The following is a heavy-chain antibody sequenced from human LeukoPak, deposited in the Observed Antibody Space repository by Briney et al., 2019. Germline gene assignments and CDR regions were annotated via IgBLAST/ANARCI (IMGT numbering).Heavy chain of an antibody. Sequence: GGSLRLSCAASGFTFSSYSMNWVRQAPGKGLEWVSSISSSSSYKYYADSVKGRFTISRDNAKNSLYLQMNSLRAEDTAVYYCAREQEEDYWGQGTLVTVSS. CDR1: GFTFSSYS. CDR3: AREQEEDY. J-gene: IGHJ4*02. CDR2: ISSSSSYK. V-gene: IGHV3-21*01.